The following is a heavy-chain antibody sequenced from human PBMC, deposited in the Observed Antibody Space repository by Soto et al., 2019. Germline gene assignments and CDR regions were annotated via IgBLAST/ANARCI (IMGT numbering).Heavy chain of an antibody. CDR2: INPSGGST. J-gene: IGHJ4*02. V-gene: IGHV1-46*01. CDR3: ARDRTRVRGVMDY. Sequence: QVQLVQSGAEVKKPGASVKVSCKASGYTFTSYYMHWVRQAPGQGLEWMGIINPSGGSTSYAQKCQGRLPITREKPTSTVATELRSLRFEDKGAYYCARDRTRVRGVMDYWGQGTLVTVS. D-gene: IGHD3-10*01. CDR1: GYTFTSYY.